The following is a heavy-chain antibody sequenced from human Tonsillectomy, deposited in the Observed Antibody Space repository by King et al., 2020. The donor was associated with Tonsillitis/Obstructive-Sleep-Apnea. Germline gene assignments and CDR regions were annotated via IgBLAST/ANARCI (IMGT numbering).Heavy chain of an antibody. J-gene: IGHJ4*02. Sequence: VQLVESGGGLVQPGGSLRLSCAASGFTFSSYSMNWVRQAPGKGLEWVSYISRSSSTIYYADPVKGRFTISRDNAKNSLFLQMNSLRDEDTAMYYCAREEDSSGWYVYWGQGTLVTVSS. CDR2: ISRSSSTI. D-gene: IGHD6-19*01. CDR3: AREEDSSGWYVY. V-gene: IGHV3-48*02. CDR1: GFTFSSYS.